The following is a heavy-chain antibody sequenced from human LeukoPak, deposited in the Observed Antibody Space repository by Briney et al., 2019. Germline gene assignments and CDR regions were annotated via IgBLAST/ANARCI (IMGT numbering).Heavy chain of an antibody. D-gene: IGHD3-22*01. J-gene: IGHJ5*02. CDR3: ARGGYYYDSSGYYYSEKLNWFDP. V-gene: IGHV4-34*01. Sequence: SETLSLTCAVYGGSFSGYYWSWIRQPPGKGLEWIGEINHSGSTYYNPSLKSRVTISVDTSKNQFSLKLSSVTAADTAVYYCARGGYYYDSSGYYYSEKLNWFDPWGQGTLVTVSS. CDR2: INHSGST. CDR1: GGSFSGYY.